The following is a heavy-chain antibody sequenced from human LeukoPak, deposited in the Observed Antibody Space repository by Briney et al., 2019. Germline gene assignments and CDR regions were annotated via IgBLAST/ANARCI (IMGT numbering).Heavy chain of an antibody. CDR2: IYYSGST. J-gene: IGHJ4*02. CDR1: GGSISSGDYY. Sequence: SETLSLTCTVSGGSISSGDYYWSWIRQPPGKGLEWIGYIYYSGSTYYNPSLKSRVTISVDTSKNQFSLKLSSVTAADTAVYYCARVVTPAVGGPDYWGQGTLVTVSS. D-gene: IGHD5-18*01. V-gene: IGHV4-30-4*01. CDR3: ARVVTPAVGGPDY.